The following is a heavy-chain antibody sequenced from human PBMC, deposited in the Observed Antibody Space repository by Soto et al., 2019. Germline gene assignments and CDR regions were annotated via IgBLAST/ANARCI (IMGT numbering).Heavy chain of an antibody. CDR2: LYYTGST. CDR1: GGSISSHY. Sequence: QVQLQESGPGLVRPSETLSPTCTVSGGSISSHYWSWVRQPPGKGLEWIGYLYYTGSTNYNASLKSQVTMSLDTSKNQFSLMLTSVTAADTAVYYCARVGATVTSQALGFDHWGQGILVTVSS. CDR3: ARVGATVTSQALGFDH. V-gene: IGHV4-59*11. D-gene: IGHD4-17*01. J-gene: IGHJ4*02.